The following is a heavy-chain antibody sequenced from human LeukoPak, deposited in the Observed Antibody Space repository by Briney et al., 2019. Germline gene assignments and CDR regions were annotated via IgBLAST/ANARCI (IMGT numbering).Heavy chain of an antibody. Sequence: PSETLSITCTVSGGSVSSSYYWSWIRQPPGKGLEWIGSIYYSGSTYYNPSLKSRVTISVDTSKNQFSLKLSSVTAADTAVYYCARGVNEEQQLVQFDYWGQGTLVTVSS. J-gene: IGHJ4*02. CDR1: GGSVSSSYY. CDR2: IYYSGST. V-gene: IGHV4-39*07. CDR3: ARGVNEEQQLVQFDY. D-gene: IGHD6-13*01.